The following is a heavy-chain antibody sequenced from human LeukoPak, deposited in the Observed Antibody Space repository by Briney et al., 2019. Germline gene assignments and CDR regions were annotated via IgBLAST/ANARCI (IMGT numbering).Heavy chain of an antibody. CDR3: AKVAIAVAGTFPYPTTIDY. V-gene: IGHV3-23*01. Sequence: PGGSLRLSCAASGFTFSSYAMSWVRQAPGKGLEWVSAISGSGGSTYYADSVKGRFTISRDNSKNTLYLQMNSLRAEDTAVYYCAKVAIAVAGTFPYPTTIDYWGQGTLVTVSS. CDR1: GFTFSSYA. J-gene: IGHJ4*02. CDR2: ISGSGGST. D-gene: IGHD6-19*01.